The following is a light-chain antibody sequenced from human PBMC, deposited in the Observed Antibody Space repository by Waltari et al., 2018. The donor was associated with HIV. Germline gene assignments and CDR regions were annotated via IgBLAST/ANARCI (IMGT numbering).Light chain of an antibody. CDR3: QQYHQWPFT. Sequence: EIVMTQSPATLSVSPGERVTLSCRASQNVNSYLGWFQQKPGQAPRLLIYDASSRATDTPGRFSASGSGKVFSLTISSLRSEDFAVYYCQQYHQWPFTFGRGTRLEIK. CDR2: DAS. J-gene: IGKJ5*01. CDR1: QNVNSY. V-gene: IGKV3-15*01.